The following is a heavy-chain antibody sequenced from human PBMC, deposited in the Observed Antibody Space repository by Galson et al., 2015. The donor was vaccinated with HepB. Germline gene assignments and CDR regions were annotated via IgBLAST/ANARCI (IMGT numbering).Heavy chain of an antibody. CDR3: TRHETTVTDAVDY. J-gene: IGHJ4*02. V-gene: IGHV3-73*01. Sequence: SLRLSCAASGFTFSGSAMHWVRQASGKGLEWVGRIRSKANSYATAYAASVKGRFTISRDDSKNTAYLQMNSLKTEDTAVYYCTRHETTVTDAVDYGGQGTLVTVSS. CDR2: IRSKANSYAT. D-gene: IGHD4-11*01. CDR1: GFTFSGSA.